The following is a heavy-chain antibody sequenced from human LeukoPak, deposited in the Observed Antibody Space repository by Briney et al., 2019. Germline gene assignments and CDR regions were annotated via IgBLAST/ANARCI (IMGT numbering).Heavy chain of an antibody. CDR2: IHTGGST. D-gene: IGHD5-24*01. CDR3: AREGKWLQLRYFDY. V-gene: IGHV3-53*01. CDR1: GFTVSSNY. J-gene: IGHJ4*02. Sequence: SGGSLRLSCAASGFTVSSNYMSWVRQAPGKGLEWVSVIHTGGSTYYADSVKGRFTISRDTSNNTLYLQMNSLRAEDTAVYYCAREGKWLQLRYFDYWGQGTLATVSS.